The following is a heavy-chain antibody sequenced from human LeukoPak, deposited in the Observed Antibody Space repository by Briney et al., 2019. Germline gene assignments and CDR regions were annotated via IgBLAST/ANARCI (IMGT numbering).Heavy chain of an antibody. V-gene: IGHV1-2*02. CDR1: GYSFADYY. Sequence: ASVKVSCKASGYSFADYYMHWVRQAPGQGLEWMGWIEPNSGGTRSAQKFQGRVTMTRDTSISTAYMELSSLRYDDTAVYYCATNILVRDIINWFGPWGQGTLVTVSS. D-gene: IGHD3-10*01. CDR3: ATNILVRDIINWFGP. J-gene: IGHJ5*02. CDR2: IEPNSGGT.